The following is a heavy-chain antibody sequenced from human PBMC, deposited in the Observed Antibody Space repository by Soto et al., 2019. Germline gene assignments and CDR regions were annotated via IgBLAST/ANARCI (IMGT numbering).Heavy chain of an antibody. J-gene: IGHJ4*02. D-gene: IGHD2-2*01. V-gene: IGHV4-31*03. CDR1: GGSISSGGYY. CDR3: ARGEVLPPAPLDY. Sequence: SETLSLTCTVSGGSISSGGYYWSWIRQRPGKGLEWIGDIHYSGSTYYNPSLKSRVTISVDTSENQFSLKLSSMTAADTAVYXCARGEVLPPAPLDYWGQGSLVTVSS. CDR2: IHYSGST.